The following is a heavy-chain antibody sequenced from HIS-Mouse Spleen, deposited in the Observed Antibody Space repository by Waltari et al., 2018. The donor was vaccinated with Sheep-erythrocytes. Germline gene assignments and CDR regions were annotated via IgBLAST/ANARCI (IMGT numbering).Heavy chain of an antibody. CDR3: ARVASGATFDY. Sequence: EVQLVESGGGLVKPGGSLRLSCAASGFTFSSYSMNWVRQGPGKGRGLVSCSSSSSSYIYYADSGKGRFTISRDNAKNSLYLQMNSLRAEDTAVYYCARVASGATFDYWGQGTLVTVSS. V-gene: IGHV3-21*01. CDR2: SSSSSSYI. D-gene: IGHD1-26*01. J-gene: IGHJ4*02. CDR1: GFTFSSYS.